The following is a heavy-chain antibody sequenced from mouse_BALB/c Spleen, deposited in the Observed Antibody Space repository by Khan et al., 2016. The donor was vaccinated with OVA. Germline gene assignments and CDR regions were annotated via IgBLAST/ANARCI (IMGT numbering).Heavy chain of an antibody. J-gene: IGHJ3*01. CDR1: GFSLSSYG. D-gene: IGHD2-13*01. CDR2: IWSGGST. V-gene: IGHV2-2*02. CDR3: ARGGLPFAY. Sequence: QVQLQQSGPGLVQPSQSLSITCTVAGFSLSSYGVHWVRQSPGKGLEWLGVIWSGGSTDFNAAFISRLSISKDNSKSQVFFKMNSLQTNDSAIYXCARGGLPFAYWGQGTLVTVSA.